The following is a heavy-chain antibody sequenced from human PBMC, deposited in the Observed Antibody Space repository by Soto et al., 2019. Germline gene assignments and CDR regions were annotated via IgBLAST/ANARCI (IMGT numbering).Heavy chain of an antibody. D-gene: IGHD3-22*01. CDR3: AREPPRRNPADSSGSATYGMDV. V-gene: IGHV5-51*01. Sequence: LKISCKGSGYSFPSYWIGWVRQMPGKGLEWMGIIYPGDSDTRYSPSFQGQVTISADKSISTAYLQWSSLKASDTAMYYCAREPPRRNPADSSGSATYGMDVWGQGTTVTVSS. CDR2: IYPGDSDT. CDR1: GYSFPSYW. J-gene: IGHJ6*02.